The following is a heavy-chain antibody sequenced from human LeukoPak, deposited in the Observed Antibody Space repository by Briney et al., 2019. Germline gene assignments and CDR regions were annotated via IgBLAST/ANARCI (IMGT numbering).Heavy chain of an antibody. V-gene: IGHV4-34*01. D-gene: IGHD3-9*01. Sequence: KTSETLSLTCAVYGGSFSGYYWSWIRQPPGKGLEWIGEINHSGSTNYNPSLKSRVTISVDTSKNQFSLKLSSVTAADTAVYYCARGRLRYFDWSPFDYWGQGTLVTVSS. CDR2: INHSGST. J-gene: IGHJ4*02. CDR3: ARGRLRYFDWSPFDY. CDR1: GGSFSGYY.